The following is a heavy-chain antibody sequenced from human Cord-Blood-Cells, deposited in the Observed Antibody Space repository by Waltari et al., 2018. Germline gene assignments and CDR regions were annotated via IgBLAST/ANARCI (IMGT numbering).Heavy chain of an antibody. D-gene: IGHD6-13*01. J-gene: IGHJ5*02. CDR2: ITPILGVA. CDR3: ARLRPIAAAGRRGWFDP. CDR1: GGTFSSYA. V-gene: IGHV1-69*10. Sequence: QVQLVQSGAEVKKPGSSVKVSCKASGGTFSSYAISWVRPAPGQGLDGMGGITPILGVANYARTVQGRVTNTAEKTTSTAYMELSSLRAGGTAVYYCARLRPIAAAGRRGWFDPWGQGTLVTVSS.